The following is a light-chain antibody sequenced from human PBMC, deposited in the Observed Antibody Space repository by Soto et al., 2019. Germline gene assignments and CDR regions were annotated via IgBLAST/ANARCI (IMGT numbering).Light chain of an antibody. CDR1: QSVSTS. V-gene: IGKV3-15*01. Sequence: EILMTQSPATLSVSPGESATLSCRASQSVSTSLAWYQQKPGQAPRLLIYGASTRATDIPARFSGSGSGTEFTLTISSLQSEDFAVYYCQQYHHWPTITFGQGTRLEIK. CDR3: QQYHHWPTIT. J-gene: IGKJ5*01. CDR2: GAS.